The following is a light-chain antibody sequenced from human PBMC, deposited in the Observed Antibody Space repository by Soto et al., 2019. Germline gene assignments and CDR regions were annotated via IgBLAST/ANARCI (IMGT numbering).Light chain of an antibody. CDR1: QSVSSK. CDR2: GAS. CDR3: QHYNSYSEA. V-gene: IGKV3-15*01. Sequence: EIVFTQSPGTLSLSPGERHTHSCRASQSVSSKLAWYKEKLGQVPRLLMYGASTRATGIPARFSGSGSGTEFTLTISSLQSEDFATYYCQHYNSYSEAFGQGTKVDIK. J-gene: IGKJ1*01.